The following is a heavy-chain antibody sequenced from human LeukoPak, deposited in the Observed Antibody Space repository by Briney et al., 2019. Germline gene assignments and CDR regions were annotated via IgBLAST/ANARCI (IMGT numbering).Heavy chain of an antibody. J-gene: IGHJ5*02. V-gene: IGHV1-46*02. CDR1: GYTFNSYY. D-gene: IGHD2-2*01. Sequence: GASVKVSCKASGYTFNSYYMHWVRQAPGQGLEWMGIINPSGGSTSYAQKFQGRVTMTRDTSTSTVYMELSSLRSEDTAVYYCARDGEYQLLSYNWFDPWGQGTLVTVSS. CDR2: INPSGGST. CDR3: ARDGEYQLLSYNWFDP.